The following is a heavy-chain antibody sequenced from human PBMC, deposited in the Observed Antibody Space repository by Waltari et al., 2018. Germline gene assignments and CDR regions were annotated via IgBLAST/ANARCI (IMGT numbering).Heavy chain of an antibody. V-gene: IGHV3-53*02. Sequence: ELQLVETGGGLVRPGGSLRLSCAATGFTVRSNYINWVRQAPGKGPGWLAVIYSGGRTDYADSVKGRFTISRDNSKNTLYLQMDSLTAEDTAIYYCARGAFRAYQPLLYFDYWGLGTPVTVSS. J-gene: IGHJ4*02. D-gene: IGHD2-15*01. CDR2: IYSGGRT. CDR1: GFTVRSNY. CDR3: ARGAFRAYQPLLYFDY.